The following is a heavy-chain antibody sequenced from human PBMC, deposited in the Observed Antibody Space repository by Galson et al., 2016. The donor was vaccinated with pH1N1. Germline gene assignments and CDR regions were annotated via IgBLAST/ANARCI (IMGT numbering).Heavy chain of an antibody. CDR3: ARGYPGFSYYGMDV. CDR2: IYSGGNT. Sequence: SLRLSCAASGFTVSPNDMSWFRQAPGKGLEWVSVIYSGGNTYYTDSVKGRFTISRDSSENTLYLQMNSLRPEDTAVYYCARGYPGFSYYGMDVWGQGTTVTVSS. V-gene: IGHV3-53*01. J-gene: IGHJ6*02. D-gene: IGHD2-15*01. CDR1: GFTVSPND.